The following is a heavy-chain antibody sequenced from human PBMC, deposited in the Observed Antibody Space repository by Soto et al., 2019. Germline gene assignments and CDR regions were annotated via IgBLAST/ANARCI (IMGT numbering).Heavy chain of an antibody. CDR3: ARDRTFFGDGYKMDFDY. V-gene: IGHV1-18*01. J-gene: IGHJ4*02. D-gene: IGHD3-3*01. Sequence: ASVKVSCKASGYTFTSYGISWVRQAPGQGLEWMGWISAYNGNTNYAQKLQGRVTMTTDTSTSTAYMELRSLRSDDTAVYYCARDRTFFGDGYKMDFDYWGQGTLVTVSS. CDR2: ISAYNGNT. CDR1: GYTFTSYG.